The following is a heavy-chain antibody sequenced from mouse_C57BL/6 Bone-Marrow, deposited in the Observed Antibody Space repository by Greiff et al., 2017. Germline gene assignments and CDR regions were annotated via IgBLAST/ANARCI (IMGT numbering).Heavy chain of an antibody. V-gene: IGHV1-19*01. CDR3: ARGAFNWDVWFAY. CDR1: GYTFTDYY. D-gene: IGHD4-1*01. Sequence: VQLKQSGPVLVKPGASVKMSCKASGYTFTDYYMNWVKQSHGKSLEWIGVINPNNGGTSYNQKFKGKATLPVDQSSSTAYMDINSVTSEDSAVYYCARGAFNWDVWFAYWGQGTLVTVSA. CDR2: INPNNGGT. J-gene: IGHJ3*01.